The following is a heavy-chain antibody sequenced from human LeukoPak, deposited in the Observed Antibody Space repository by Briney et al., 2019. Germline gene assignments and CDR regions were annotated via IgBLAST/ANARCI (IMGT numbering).Heavy chain of an antibody. V-gene: IGHV5-51*01. CDR3: ARLGVYCSGGSCYSQSNNWFDP. J-gene: IGHJ5*02. D-gene: IGHD2-15*01. CDR2: IYLGDSDT. CDR1: GYSFTSYW. Sequence: GESLKISCKGSGYSFTSYWIGWVRQMPGKGLEWMGIIYLGDSDTRYSPSFQGQVTISADKSISTAYLQWSSLKASDTAMYYCARLGVYCSGGSCYSQSNNWFDPWGQGTLVTVSS.